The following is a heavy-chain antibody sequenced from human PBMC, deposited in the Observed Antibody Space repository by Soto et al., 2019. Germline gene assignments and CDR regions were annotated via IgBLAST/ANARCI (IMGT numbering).Heavy chain of an antibody. CDR3: ARAQYQLLPVWFDP. Sequence: EVQLVESGGGLVKPGGSLRLSCAASGFTFSSYSMNWVRQAPGKGLEWVSSISSSSSYIYYADSVKGRFTISRDNAKNSLYLQMNSLRAEDTAVYYCARAQYQLLPVWFDPWGQGTLVTVSS. CDR2: ISSSSSYI. V-gene: IGHV3-21*01. CDR1: GFTFSSYS. J-gene: IGHJ5*02. D-gene: IGHD2-2*01.